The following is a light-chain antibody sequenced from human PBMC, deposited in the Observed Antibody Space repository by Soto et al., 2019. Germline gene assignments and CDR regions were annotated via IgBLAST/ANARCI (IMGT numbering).Light chain of an antibody. J-gene: IGKJ4*01. Sequence: AIQMTQSPSSLSASVGDRVIITCRASQGVGRDLGWYQQKPRKAPRLLIYHASPLLSGVPSRFSGSGSGTDFTLTIASLQPEDFATYFCLQDYSNPLTFGGGTKV. CDR1: QGVGRD. CDR2: HAS. CDR3: LQDYSNPLT. V-gene: IGKV1-6*01.